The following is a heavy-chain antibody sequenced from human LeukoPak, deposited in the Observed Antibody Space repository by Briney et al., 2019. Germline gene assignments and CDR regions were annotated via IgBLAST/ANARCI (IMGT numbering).Heavy chain of an antibody. J-gene: IGHJ5*02. CDR1: GGSISSGGYY. CDR2: IYYSGST. D-gene: IGHD6-13*01. Sequence: SETLSLTCTVSGGSISSGGYYWSWIRQLPGKGLEWIGDIYYSGSTYYNPSLKSRVTMSVDTSKNQFSLKLSSVTAADTAVYYCARDVLAVGTRWFDHWGQGTLVTVSS. V-gene: IGHV4-31*03. CDR3: ARDVLAVGTRWFDH.